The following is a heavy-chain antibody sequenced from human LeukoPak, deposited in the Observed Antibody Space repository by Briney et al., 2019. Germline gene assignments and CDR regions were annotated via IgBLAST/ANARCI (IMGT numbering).Heavy chain of an antibody. CDR1: GITFSDYY. CDR2: ISSSGSTI. D-gene: IGHD6-19*01. V-gene: IGHV3-11*01. CDR3: ARDIAVQYYYYGMDV. Sequence: PGGSLRLSCAVSGITFSDYYMSWIRQAPGKGLEWVSYISSSGSTIYYADSVKGRFTISRDNAKNSLYLQMNSLRAEDTAVYYCARDIAVQYYYYGMDVWGQGTTVTVSS. J-gene: IGHJ6*02.